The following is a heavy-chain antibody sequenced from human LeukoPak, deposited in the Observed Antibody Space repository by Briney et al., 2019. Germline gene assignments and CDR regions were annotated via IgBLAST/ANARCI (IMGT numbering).Heavy chain of an antibody. CDR1: GFTFDDYG. CDR3: AKEESDYYDSSGYYRPRAFDI. CDR2: INWNGGST. J-gene: IGHJ3*02. D-gene: IGHD3-22*01. V-gene: IGHV3-20*04. Sequence: GASVKVSCKASGFTFDDYGMSWVRQAPGKGLEWVSGINWNGGSTGYADSVKGRFTISRDNSKNTLYLQMNSLRAEDTAVYYCAKEESDYYDSSGYYRPRAFDIWGQGTMVTVSS.